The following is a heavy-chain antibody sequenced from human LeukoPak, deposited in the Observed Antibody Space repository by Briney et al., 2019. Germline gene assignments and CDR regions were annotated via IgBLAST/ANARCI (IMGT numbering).Heavy chain of an antibody. CDR1: GGSISSGGYY. V-gene: IGHV4-31*03. D-gene: IGHD2-15*01. Sequence: SQTLSLTCTVSGGSISSGGYYWSWIRQHPGKGLEWIGYIYYSGSTYYNPSLKSRVTISVDTSKNQFSLKLSSVTAADTAVYYCARGEGYCSGGSCYFDAFDIWGQGTMVTVPS. CDR3: ARGEGYCSGGSCYFDAFDI. CDR2: IYYSGST. J-gene: IGHJ3*02.